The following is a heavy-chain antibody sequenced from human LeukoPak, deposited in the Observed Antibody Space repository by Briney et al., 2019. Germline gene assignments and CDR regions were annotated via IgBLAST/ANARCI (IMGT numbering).Heavy chain of an antibody. D-gene: IGHD6-6*01. J-gene: IGHJ4*02. Sequence: PGGSLRLSCAASGFTFSSYSMNWVRQAPGKGLEWVSSISGSSSYIYYADSVKGRFTISRDNAKNSLYLQMNSLGAEDTAVYYCAREYSSSSYFDYWGQGTLVTVSS. CDR2: ISGSSSYI. CDR3: AREYSSSSYFDY. CDR1: GFTFSSYS. V-gene: IGHV3-21*01.